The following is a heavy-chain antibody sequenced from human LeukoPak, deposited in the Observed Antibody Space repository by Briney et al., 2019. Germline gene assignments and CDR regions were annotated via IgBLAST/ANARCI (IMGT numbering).Heavy chain of an antibody. V-gene: IGHV3-30*03. J-gene: IGHJ4*02. CDR3: SVSRKNKNYRPFDY. CDR1: GFTFSSYG. D-gene: IGHD1-7*01. CDR2: ISYDESNK. Sequence: PGGSLRLSCAASGFTFSSYGMHWVRQAPGKGLEWVAVISYDESNKYYADSVKGRFTISRDNSKKTLYLQMNSLRAEDTAVYYCSVSRKNKNYRPFDYWGQGTLVTVSS.